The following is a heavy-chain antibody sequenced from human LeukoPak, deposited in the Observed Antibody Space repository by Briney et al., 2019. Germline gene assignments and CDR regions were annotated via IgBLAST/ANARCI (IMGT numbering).Heavy chain of an antibody. D-gene: IGHD6-13*01. CDR2: INPSGGST. J-gene: IGHJ6*03. CDR3: ARVDYSSSWSYYYYYYMDV. Sequence: ASVKVSCKASGYTFTSYYMHWVRQAPGQGLEWMGIINPSGGSTSYAQKFQGRVTMTRDMSTSTVYMELRSLRSDDTAVYYCARVDYSSSWSYYYYYYMDVWGKGTTVTVSS. CDR1: GYTFTSYY. V-gene: IGHV1-46*01.